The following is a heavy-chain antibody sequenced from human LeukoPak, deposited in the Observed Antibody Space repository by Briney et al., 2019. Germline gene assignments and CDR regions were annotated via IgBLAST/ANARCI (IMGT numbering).Heavy chain of an antibody. D-gene: IGHD3-22*01. CDR1: GFTVSSNY. V-gene: IGHV3-66*01. Sequence: PGGSLRLSCAASGFTVSSNYMSWVRQAPGKGLEWVSVIYSGGSTYYADSVKGRFTISRDNSKNTLYLQMNSLRAEDTAVYYCAKGDDSSGYYVDYWGQGTLVTVSS. CDR2: IYSGGST. CDR3: AKGDDSSGYYVDY. J-gene: IGHJ4*02.